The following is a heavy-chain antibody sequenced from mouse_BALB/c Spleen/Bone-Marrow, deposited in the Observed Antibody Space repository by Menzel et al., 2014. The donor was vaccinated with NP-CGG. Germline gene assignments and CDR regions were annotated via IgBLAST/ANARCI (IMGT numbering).Heavy chain of an antibody. CDR2: IFPGSGNT. J-gene: IGHJ3*01. CDR3: ARTRAYDYDGGFAY. D-gene: IGHD2-4*01. V-gene: IGHV1-66*01. Sequence: QVQLQQSGPELVKPGASVKISCKASGYSFTSYYIHWVKQRPGQGLEWIGWIFPGSGNTKYNEKFKGKATLTADTSSSTAYMQLSSLTSEDSAVYFCARTRAYDYDGGFAYWGQGTLVTVS. CDR1: GYSFTSYY.